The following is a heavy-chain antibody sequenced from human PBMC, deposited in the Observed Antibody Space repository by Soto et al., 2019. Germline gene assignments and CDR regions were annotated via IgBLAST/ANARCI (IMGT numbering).Heavy chain of an antibody. CDR3: AKDGVWVVVPADYGMDV. J-gene: IGHJ6*02. CDR1: GFTFSSYA. CDR2: ISGSGGST. D-gene: IGHD2-2*01. V-gene: IGHV3-23*01. Sequence: GGSLRLSCAASGFTFSSYAMSWVGQAPGKGLEWVSAISGSGGSTYYADSVKGRFTISRDNSKNTLYLQMNSLRAEDTAVYYWAKDGVWVVVPADYGMDVWGQGTTVTVSS.